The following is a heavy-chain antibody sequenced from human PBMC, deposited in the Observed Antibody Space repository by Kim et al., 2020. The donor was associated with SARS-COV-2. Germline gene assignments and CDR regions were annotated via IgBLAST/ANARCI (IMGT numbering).Heavy chain of an antibody. CDR1: GFMISDYW. Sequence: GGSLRLSCAASGFMISDYWMSWVRQAPGKGPQWVANVRRDGGETFYTNSVRGRFTISRDNARNSLYLQMNRLRVEDTATYYCARDKEGAHESDGHFPAFDIWGLGTLVSVSS. J-gene: IGHJ3*02. CDR2: VRRDGGET. CDR3: ARDKEGAHESDGHFPAFDI. V-gene: IGHV3-7*03. D-gene: IGHD2-21*01.